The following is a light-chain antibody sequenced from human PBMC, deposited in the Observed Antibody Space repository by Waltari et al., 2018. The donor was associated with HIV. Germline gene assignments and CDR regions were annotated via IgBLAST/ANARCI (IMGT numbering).Light chain of an antibody. V-gene: IGLV2-23*02. CDR3: CSYAGSNTFNYV. J-gene: IGLJ1*01. Sequence: QSALTQPASVSGSPGQSITISCTGTSSDVGGYNYVSWYQQHPGKAPKLMIYDVSKRPSGVSNRFSGSKSGNTAARTISGLQAEDEADYYCCSYAGSNTFNYVFGTGTKVTVL. CDR1: SSDVGGYNY. CDR2: DVS.